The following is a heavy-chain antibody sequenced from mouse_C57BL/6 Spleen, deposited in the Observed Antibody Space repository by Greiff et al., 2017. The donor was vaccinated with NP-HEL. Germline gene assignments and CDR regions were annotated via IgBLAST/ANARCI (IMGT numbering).Heavy chain of an antibody. J-gene: IGHJ4*01. Sequence: EVQLQQSGTVLARPGASVKMSCKTSGYTFTSYWMHWVKQRPGQGLEWIGAIYPGNSDTSYNQKFKGKAKLTAVTSASTAYMELSSLTNEDSAVYYCTRSRITTNYAMDYWGQGTSVTVSS. CDR1: GYTFTSYW. V-gene: IGHV1-5*01. D-gene: IGHD1-1*01. CDR2: IYPGNSDT. CDR3: TRSRITTNYAMDY.